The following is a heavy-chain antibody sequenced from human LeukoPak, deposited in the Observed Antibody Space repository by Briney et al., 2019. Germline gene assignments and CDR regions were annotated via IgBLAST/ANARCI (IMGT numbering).Heavy chain of an antibody. Sequence: ASVKVSCKASGYTFSDFYIHWVRQAPGQGLEYVGWITPKSGDTYSPQRFQGRVTMTRDASISTAYMELSSLRSEDTAVYYCARGSCSSTSCYVFSLDFDYWGQGTLVTVSS. CDR2: ITPKSGDT. V-gene: IGHV1-2*02. J-gene: IGHJ4*02. CDR3: ARGSCSSTSCYVFSLDFDY. D-gene: IGHD2-2*01. CDR1: GYTFSDFY.